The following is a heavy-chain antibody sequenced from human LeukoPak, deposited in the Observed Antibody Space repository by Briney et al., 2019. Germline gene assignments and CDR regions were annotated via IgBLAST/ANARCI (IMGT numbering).Heavy chain of an antibody. CDR2: INTNTGNP. CDR1: GYTFTSYA. Sequence: DPVKVSCKASGYTFTSYAMNWVRQAPGQGLEWMGWINTNTGNPTYAQGFTGRFVFSLDTSVSTAYLQISSLKAEDTAVYYCAREPLSISWSYYYYYGMDVWGQGTTVTVSS. J-gene: IGHJ6*02. V-gene: IGHV7-4-1*02. CDR3: AREPLSISWSYYYYYGMDV. D-gene: IGHD6-13*01.